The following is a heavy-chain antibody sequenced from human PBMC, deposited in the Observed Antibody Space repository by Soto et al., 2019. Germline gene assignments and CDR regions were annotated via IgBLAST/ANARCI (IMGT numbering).Heavy chain of an antibody. Sequence: PGGSLRLSCAASGFTFSNAWMNWVRQAPGKGLEWVGRIKSKTDGGTTDYAAPVKGRFTISRDDSKNTLYLQMNSLKTEDTAVYYYAIVPTLVPATRGYYYYGMDVWGQGTTVTVSS. CDR2: IKSKTDGGTT. CDR1: GFTFSNAW. CDR3: AIVPTLVPATRGYYYYGMDV. D-gene: IGHD2-2*01. V-gene: IGHV3-15*07. J-gene: IGHJ6*02.